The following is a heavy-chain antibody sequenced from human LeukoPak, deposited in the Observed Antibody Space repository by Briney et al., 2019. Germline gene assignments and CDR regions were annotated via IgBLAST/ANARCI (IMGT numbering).Heavy chain of an antibody. D-gene: IGHD5-18*01. CDR1: GGSFSGYY. J-gene: IGHJ4*02. V-gene: IGHV4-34*01. CDR3: ARDSGYSYGPFDN. CDR2: INHSGST. Sequence: MPSETLSLTCAVYGGSFSGYYWSWIRQPPGKGLEWIGEINHSGSTNYNPSLKSRVTISVDTSKNQFSLKLSSVTAADTAVYYCARDSGYSYGPFDNWGQGTLVTVSS.